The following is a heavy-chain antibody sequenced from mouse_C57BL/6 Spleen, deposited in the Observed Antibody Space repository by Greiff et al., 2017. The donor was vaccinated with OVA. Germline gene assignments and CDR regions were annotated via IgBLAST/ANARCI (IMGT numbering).Heavy chain of an antibody. CDR3: ARGYYDYGEGAWFAY. V-gene: IGHV5-17*01. Sequence: EVQLVESGGGLVKPGGSLKLSCAASGFTFSDYGMHWVRQAPEKGLEWVAYISSDSSNIYYADTVKGRFTISSDNAKNTLFRQMTILRSEDTAMYYCARGYYDYGEGAWFAYWGQGTLVTVSA. CDR1: GFTFSDYG. J-gene: IGHJ3*01. D-gene: IGHD2-4*01. CDR2: ISSDSSNI.